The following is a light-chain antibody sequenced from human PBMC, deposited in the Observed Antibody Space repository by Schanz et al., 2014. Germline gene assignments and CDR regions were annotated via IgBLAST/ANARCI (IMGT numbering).Light chain of an antibody. J-gene: IGLJ3*02. CDR2: NNN. CDR3: ASWDDSLNARV. Sequence: QSVLTQSPSASGTPGQRVTISCSGSSSNIGSNIVNWYQQFPGTAPKLLIYNNNQRPSGVPDRFSGSKSGTSASLAISGLQSEDEADYYCASWDDSLNARVFGGGTKVTVL. V-gene: IGLV1-44*01. CDR1: SSNIGSNI.